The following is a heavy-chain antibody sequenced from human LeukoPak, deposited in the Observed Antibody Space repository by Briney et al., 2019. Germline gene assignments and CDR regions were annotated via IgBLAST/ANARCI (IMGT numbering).Heavy chain of an antibody. J-gene: IGHJ4*02. CDR3: ASGAGYCSTTSCYVLYY. CDR1: GFTFSRYD. D-gene: IGHD2-2*01. CDR2: VSSGGDRT. Sequence: GGSLRLACAASGFTFSRYDMSWVRQAPGKGLQWVSAVSSGGDRTYYADSVKGRFSISRDNSKNTLSLQMNSLSADDTAVYYCASGAGYCSTTSCYVLYYWGQGALVTVSS. V-gene: IGHV3-23*01.